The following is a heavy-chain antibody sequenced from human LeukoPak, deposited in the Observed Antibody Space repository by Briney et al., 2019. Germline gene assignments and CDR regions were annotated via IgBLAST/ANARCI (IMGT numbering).Heavy chain of an antibody. V-gene: IGHV3-21*01. CDR2: ISSSSSYI. J-gene: IGHJ6*04. D-gene: IGHD6-19*01. CDR1: GFTFSSYS. Sequence: GGSLRLSCAASGFTFSSYSMNWVRQAPGKGLEWVSSISSSSSYIYCADSVRGRFTISRDNAKNSLYLQMNSLRAEDTAVYYCARADSSGWYDGYYYYYGMDVWGKGTTVTVSS. CDR3: ARADSSGWYDGYYYYYGMDV.